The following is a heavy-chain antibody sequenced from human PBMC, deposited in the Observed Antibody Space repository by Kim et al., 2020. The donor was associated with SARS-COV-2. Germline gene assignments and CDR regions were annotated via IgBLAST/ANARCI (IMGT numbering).Heavy chain of an antibody. V-gene: IGHV4-4*07. J-gene: IGHJ4*02. CDR2: ST. Sequence: STKCRPSLESRVTMSVDASKKQFSLKVNSVTAAETAVYYCAREEAAQLDYWGQGIFVTVSS. CDR3: AREEAAQLDY. D-gene: IGHD6-25*01.